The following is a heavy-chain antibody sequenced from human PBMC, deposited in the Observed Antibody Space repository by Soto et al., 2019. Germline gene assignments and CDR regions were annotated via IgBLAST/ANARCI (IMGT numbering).Heavy chain of an antibody. CDR3: ARLSRITFIVN. CDR1: GYTFADYS. J-gene: IGHJ4*02. V-gene: IGHV1-46*04. Sequence: QVRLVQSGAEVKSPGTSVKVSCQTSGYTFADYSIHWVRQAPGQGLEYMGNIDPSTGTSDSAQTVQGRISMTTDASTSTVYMELNNLRSGDTAVYYCARLSRITFIVNWGKGTLVTVSS. D-gene: IGHD3-10*01. CDR2: IDPSTGTS.